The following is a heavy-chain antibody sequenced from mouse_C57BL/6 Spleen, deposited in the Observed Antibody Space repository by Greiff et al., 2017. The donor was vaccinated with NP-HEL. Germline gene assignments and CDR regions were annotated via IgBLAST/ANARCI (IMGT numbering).Heavy chain of an antibody. CDR2: IDPSDSYT. V-gene: IGHV1-50*01. J-gene: IGHJ3*01. CDR3: ATINWDEGFAY. CDR1: GYTFTSYW. D-gene: IGHD4-1*01. Sequence: VQLQQPGAELVKPGASVKLSCKASGYTFTSYWMPWVKQRPGQGLEWIGEIDPSDSYTNYNQKFKGKATLTVDTSSSTAYMQLSSLTSEDSAVYYCATINWDEGFAYWGQGTLVTVSA.